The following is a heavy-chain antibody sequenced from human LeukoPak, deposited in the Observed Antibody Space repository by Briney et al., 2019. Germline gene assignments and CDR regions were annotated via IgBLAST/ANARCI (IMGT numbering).Heavy chain of an antibody. V-gene: IGHV3-74*01. CDR2: INSDGSST. CDR3: ARVEGDSNCSSTSCYYYYYGMDV. Sequence: GSLRLSCAASGITFSSYWMHWVRQAPGKGLVWVSRINSDGSSTSYADSVKGRFTISRDNAKNTLYLQMNSLRAEDTAVYYCARVEGDSNCSSTSCYYYYYGMDVWGQGTTVTVSS. CDR1: GITFSSYW. D-gene: IGHD2-2*01. J-gene: IGHJ6*02.